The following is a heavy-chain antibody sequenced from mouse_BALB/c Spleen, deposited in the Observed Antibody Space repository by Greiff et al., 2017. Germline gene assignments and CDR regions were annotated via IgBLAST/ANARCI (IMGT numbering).Heavy chain of an antibody. Sequence: QVQLQQSGPGLVAPSQSLSITCTVSGFSLTSYGVHWVRQPPGKGLEWLGVIWAGGSTNYNSALMSRLSISKDNSKSQVFLKMNSLQTDDTAMYYCARAIHYYGYVYAMDYWGQGTSVTVSS. CDR2: IWAGGST. D-gene: IGHD1-2*01. V-gene: IGHV2-9*02. CDR3: ARAIHYYGYVYAMDY. CDR1: GFSLTSYG. J-gene: IGHJ4*01.